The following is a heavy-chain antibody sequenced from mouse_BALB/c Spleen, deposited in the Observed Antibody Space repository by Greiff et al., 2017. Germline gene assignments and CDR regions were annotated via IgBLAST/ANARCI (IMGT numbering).Heavy chain of an antibody. CDR1: GYTFTSYV. Sequence: EVQLQQSGPELVKPGASVKMSCKASGYTFTSYVMHWVKQKPGQGLEWIGYINPYNDGTKYNEKFKGKATLTSDKSSSTAYMELSSLTSEDSAVYYCARYYGYPYWYFDVWGAGTTVTVSS. CDR2: INPYNDGT. J-gene: IGHJ1*01. V-gene: IGHV1-14*01. D-gene: IGHD1-2*01. CDR3: ARYYGYPYWYFDV.